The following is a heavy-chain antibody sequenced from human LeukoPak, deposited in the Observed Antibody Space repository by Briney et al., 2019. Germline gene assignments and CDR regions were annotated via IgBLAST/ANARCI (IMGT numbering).Heavy chain of an antibody. V-gene: IGHV3-21*01. J-gene: IGHJ4*02. CDR2: ISSSSSYI. CDR3: VARLWPDY. Sequence: PGGSLRLSCAASGFTFSIYSMNWVRQAPGKGLEWVSSISSSSSYIYYSDSVKGRFTISRDNAKNSLYLQMNSLRAEDTAVYYCVARLWPDYWGQGTLVTVSS. CDR1: GFTFSIYS. D-gene: IGHD3-10*01.